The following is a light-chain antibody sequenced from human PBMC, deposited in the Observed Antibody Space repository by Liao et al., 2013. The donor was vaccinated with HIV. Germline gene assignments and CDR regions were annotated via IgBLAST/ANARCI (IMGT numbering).Light chain of an antibody. CDR2: YDS. J-gene: IGLJ2*01. CDR3: QVWDTSSDQDVV. CDR1: NIGSKS. V-gene: IGLV3-21*04. Sequence: SYVLTQPPSVSVAPGKTARITCGGNNIGSKSVHWYQQKPGQAPVLVIYYDSDRPSGIPERFSGSNSGNTATLTISRVEXGDEADYYCQVWDTSSDQDVVFGGGDQPDRP.